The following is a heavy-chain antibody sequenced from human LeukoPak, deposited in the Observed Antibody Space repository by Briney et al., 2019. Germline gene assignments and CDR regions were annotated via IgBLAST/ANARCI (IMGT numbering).Heavy chain of an antibody. J-gene: IGHJ6*03. CDR3: ASRGGYRFRFTDYYYYYMDV. D-gene: IGHD5-12*01. CDR2: INHSGNT. CDR1: GGSFSGYY. V-gene: IGHV4-34*01. Sequence: SETLSLTCAVYGGSFSGYYWSWIHQPPGKGLEWIGEINHSGNTKYSPSLKSRVTISVDTSKNQFSLKLNSVTAADTAVYYCASRGGYRFRFTDYYYYYMDVWGNGTTVTVSS.